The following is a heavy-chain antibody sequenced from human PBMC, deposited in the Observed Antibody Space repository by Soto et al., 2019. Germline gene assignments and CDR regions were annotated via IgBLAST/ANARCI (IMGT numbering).Heavy chain of an antibody. V-gene: IGHV5-10-1*01. CDR1: GYSFTTYW. Sequence: PGESLKICCQASGYSFTTYWISWVRQMPGKGLECMGRIDPTDSYTDYGPSFEGHVTMSVDRSINTAYFQWSSLKASDTAMYYCSSFGRYSYGSASYYPYGMDVWGQGTTVTVSS. CDR2: IDPTDSYT. CDR3: SSFGRYSYGSASYYPYGMDV. D-gene: IGHD5-18*01. J-gene: IGHJ6*02.